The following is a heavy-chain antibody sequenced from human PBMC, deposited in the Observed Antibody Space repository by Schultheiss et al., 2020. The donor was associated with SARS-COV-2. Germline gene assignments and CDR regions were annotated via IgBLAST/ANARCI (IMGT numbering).Heavy chain of an antibody. V-gene: IGHV3-21*01. Sequence: GESLKISCAASGFTFSSYGMHWVRQAPGKGLEWVSSISSSSSYIYYADSVKGRFTISRENAKNSLYLQMNSLRAEDTAVYYCVRDSQWQQKDFWGQGTLVTVSS. CDR2: ISSSSSYI. J-gene: IGHJ4*02. CDR3: VRDSQWQQKDF. CDR1: GFTFSSYG. D-gene: IGHD6-13*01.